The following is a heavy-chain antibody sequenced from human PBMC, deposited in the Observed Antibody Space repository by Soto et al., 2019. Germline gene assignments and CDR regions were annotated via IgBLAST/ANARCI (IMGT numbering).Heavy chain of an antibody. D-gene: IGHD3-22*01. J-gene: IGHJ4*02. CDR2: IIPIFGTA. V-gene: IGHV1-69*01. Sequence: QVQLVQSEAEVKKPVSSVKVSCKASGGTFSSYAISWVRQAPGQGLEWMGGIIPIFGTANYAQKFQGRVTITADESTSTAYMELSSLRSEDTAVYYCARGVPDYYDSSGYYPLDYWGQGTLVTVSS. CDR3: ARGVPDYYDSSGYYPLDY. CDR1: GGTFSSYA.